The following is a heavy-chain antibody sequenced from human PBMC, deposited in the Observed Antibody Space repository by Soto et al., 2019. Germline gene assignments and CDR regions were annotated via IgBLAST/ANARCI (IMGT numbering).Heavy chain of an antibody. V-gene: IGHV3-66*01. Sequence: GGSLRLSCAASGFTVSSNYMSWVRQAPGKGLEWVSVIYSGGSTYYADSVKGRFTISRDNSKNTLYLQMNSLRAEDTAVYYCARDRTLLWSRDYYYGMDVWGQGTTVTVSS. J-gene: IGHJ6*02. CDR2: IYSGGST. CDR3: ARDRTLLWSRDYYYGMDV. D-gene: IGHD3-10*01. CDR1: GFTVSSNY.